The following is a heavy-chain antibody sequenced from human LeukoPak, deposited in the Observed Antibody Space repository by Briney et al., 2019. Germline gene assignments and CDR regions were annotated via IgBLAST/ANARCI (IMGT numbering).Heavy chain of an antibody. CDR1: GASISSSSYY. Sequence: SETLSLTCTVSGASISSSSYYWGWIRQPPGKGLEWIGSIYYSGSTYYNPSLKSRVTMSVDTSKNQFSLKLSSVTAADTAVYYCAREAGMYDYGGDYWGQGTLVTVSS. D-gene: IGHD4-23*01. V-gene: IGHV4-39*07. CDR3: AREAGMYDYGGDY. CDR2: IYYSGST. J-gene: IGHJ4*02.